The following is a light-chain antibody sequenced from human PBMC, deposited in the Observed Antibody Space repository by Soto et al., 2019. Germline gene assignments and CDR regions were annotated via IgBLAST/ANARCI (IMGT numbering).Light chain of an antibody. CDR2: EGS. CDR3: CSYAGSSTVV. CDR1: SSDVGSYNL. Sequence: QSALTQPASVSGSPGQSITISCTGTSSDVGSYNLVSWYQQHPGKAPKLMIYEGSQRPSGVSNRFSGSKSGNTASLTISGLQAEGEADYYCCSYAGSSTVVFGGGTKLTVL. V-gene: IGLV2-23*01. J-gene: IGLJ2*01.